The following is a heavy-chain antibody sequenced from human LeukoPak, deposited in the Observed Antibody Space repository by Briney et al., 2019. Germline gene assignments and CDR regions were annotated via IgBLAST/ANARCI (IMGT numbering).Heavy chain of an antibody. V-gene: IGHV3-21*01. Sequence: GGSLRLSCAASGFAFSSYAMNWVRQAPGKGLEWVPSISSSTSYIYYADSVKGRFTISRDNAKNSLYLQMNSLRAEDTAVYYCARAWATDFDYWGQGTLVTVSS. CDR2: ISSSTSYI. J-gene: IGHJ4*02. D-gene: IGHD7-27*01. CDR3: ARAWATDFDY. CDR1: GFAFSSYA.